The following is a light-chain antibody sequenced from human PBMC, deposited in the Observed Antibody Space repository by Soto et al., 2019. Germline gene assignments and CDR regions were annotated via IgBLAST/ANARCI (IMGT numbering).Light chain of an antibody. Sequence: EIVMTQSPASLSVSPRETATLSCRASQSINRYLALYQHKPGQAPRPLIHGASTRATGVPARFSGSGAGTEFTLTITGLQSEDSAIYYCHQYHGWPWTFGQGTNVEIK. J-gene: IGKJ1*01. V-gene: IGKV3-15*01. CDR1: QSINRY. CDR2: GAS. CDR3: HQYHGWPWT.